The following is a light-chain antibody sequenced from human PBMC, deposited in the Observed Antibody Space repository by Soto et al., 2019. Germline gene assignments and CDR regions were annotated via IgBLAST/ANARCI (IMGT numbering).Light chain of an antibody. CDR3: CSYAGSSTPVV. V-gene: IGLV2-23*01. CDR1: SSDVGSYNL. J-gene: IGLJ2*01. Sequence: QSVLTQPASVSGSPGQSITISCTGTSSDVGSYNLVSWYQQHPGKAPKLMIYEASKRPSGVSHRFSGSKSGNTASLTISGLQAEDEADYYCCSYAGSSTPVVFGGGTKVTVL. CDR2: EAS.